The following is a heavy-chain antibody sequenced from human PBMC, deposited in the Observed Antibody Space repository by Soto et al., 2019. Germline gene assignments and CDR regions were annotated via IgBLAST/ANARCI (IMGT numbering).Heavy chain of an antibody. Sequence: ASVKVSCKASGYSFTNNDVSWVRQATGQGLEWMGWMNPGSGDTGYAQKFQGRATMTRDISIATAYMELGSLRSDDTAIYYCARMATFGSLNWFDPWGQGTLVTVSS. CDR1: GYSFTNND. CDR2: MNPGSGDT. D-gene: IGHD3-16*01. J-gene: IGHJ5*02. CDR3: ARMATFGSLNWFDP. V-gene: IGHV1-8*01.